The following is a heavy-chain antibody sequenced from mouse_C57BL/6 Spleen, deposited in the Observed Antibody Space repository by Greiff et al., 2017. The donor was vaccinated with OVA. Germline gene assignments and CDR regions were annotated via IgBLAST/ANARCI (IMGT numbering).Heavy chain of an antibody. Sequence: QVQLQQPGAELVRPGSSVKLSCKASGYTFTSYWMLWVKQRPIQGLEWIGNIDPSDSETHYNQKFKDKATLTVDKSSSTAYMQLSSLTSEDSAVYYCARSDYGSSYFDYWGQGTTLTVSS. J-gene: IGHJ2*01. V-gene: IGHV1-52*01. CDR3: ARSDYGSSYFDY. CDR1: GYTFTSYW. CDR2: IDPSDSET. D-gene: IGHD1-1*01.